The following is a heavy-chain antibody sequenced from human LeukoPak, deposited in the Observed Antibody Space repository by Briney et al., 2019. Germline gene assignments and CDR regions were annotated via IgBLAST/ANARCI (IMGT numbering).Heavy chain of an antibody. J-gene: IGHJ3*02. Sequence: PSGTLSLTCAVSGGSISSGGYSWSWIRQPPGKGLEWIGYIYHSGSTYYNPSLKSRVTISVDRSKNQFSLKLSSVTAADTAVYYCARGNYYDSSGYHGDAFDIWGQGTMVTVSS. CDR1: GGSISSGGYS. CDR2: IYHSGST. V-gene: IGHV4-30-2*01. CDR3: ARGNYYDSSGYHGDAFDI. D-gene: IGHD3-22*01.